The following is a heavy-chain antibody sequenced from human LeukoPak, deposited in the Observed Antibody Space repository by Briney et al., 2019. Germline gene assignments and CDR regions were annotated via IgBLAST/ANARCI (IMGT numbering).Heavy chain of an antibody. CDR2: IYTSGST. CDR1: GGSISSSSYY. CDR3: ARVGGSSSP. Sequence: SETLSLTCTVSGGSISSSSYYWGWIRQPAGKGLEWIGRIYTSGSTNYNPSLKSRVTISVDTSKNQFSLKLSSVTAADTAVYYCARVGGSSSPWGQGTLVTVSS. V-gene: IGHV4-61*02. D-gene: IGHD6-6*01. J-gene: IGHJ5*02.